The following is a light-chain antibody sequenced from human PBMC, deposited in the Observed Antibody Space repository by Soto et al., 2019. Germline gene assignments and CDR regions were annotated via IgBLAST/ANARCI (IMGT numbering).Light chain of an antibody. CDR1: QSISDY. CDR2: AAS. J-gene: IGKJ3*01. Sequence: DIQMTQSPFSLSASLGDRVTITCRASQSISDYLNWYQQKPGKGPKLLIFAASSLQVGVPSRFSGSGSGTDFTLTISSLQPEDFATYSCQQSHSAPFTFGPGTTVDIK. V-gene: IGKV1-39*01. CDR3: QQSHSAPFT.